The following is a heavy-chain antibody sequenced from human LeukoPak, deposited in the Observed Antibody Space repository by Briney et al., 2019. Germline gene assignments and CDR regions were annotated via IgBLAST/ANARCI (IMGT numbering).Heavy chain of an antibody. CDR1: GFTFSSYS. V-gene: IGHV3-21*01. CDR3: ASTRDEDGDQLYQGY. J-gene: IGHJ4*02. D-gene: IGHD2-2*01. Sequence: PGGSLRLSCAASGFTFSSYSMNWVRQAPGKGLEWVSSISSSSSYIYYADSVKGRFTISRDNAKNSLYLQMNSLRAEDTAVYYCASTRDEDGDQLYQGYWGQGTLVTVSS. CDR2: ISSSSSYI.